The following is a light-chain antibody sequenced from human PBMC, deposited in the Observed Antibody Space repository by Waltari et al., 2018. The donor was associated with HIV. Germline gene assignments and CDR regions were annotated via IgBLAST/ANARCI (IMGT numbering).Light chain of an antibody. Sequence: EIVMTQSPATLSVSPGDRATLSCTTNKSVSSTLACYQQKPGQAHRLLIYGATTKATGIPARFSGSASGTEFTLTISSLQSEDVAVYYRQQYNNWLTFGGGTKVEIK. CDR2: GAT. CDR1: KSVSST. J-gene: IGKJ4*01. V-gene: IGKV3D-15*01. CDR3: QQYNNWLT.